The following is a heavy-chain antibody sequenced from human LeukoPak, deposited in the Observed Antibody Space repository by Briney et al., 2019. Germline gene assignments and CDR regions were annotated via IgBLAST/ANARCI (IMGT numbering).Heavy chain of an antibody. Sequence: ASVKVSCKASGYTFTSYYMHWVRQAPGQGLEWMGIINPSGGSTSYAQKFQGRVTMTRDTSISTAYMELSRLRSDDTAVYYCARSHPLMVRGVANWFDPWGQGTLVTVSS. CDR2: INPSGGST. V-gene: IGHV1-46*01. CDR3: ARSHPLMVRGVANWFDP. D-gene: IGHD3-10*01. J-gene: IGHJ5*02. CDR1: GYTFTSYY.